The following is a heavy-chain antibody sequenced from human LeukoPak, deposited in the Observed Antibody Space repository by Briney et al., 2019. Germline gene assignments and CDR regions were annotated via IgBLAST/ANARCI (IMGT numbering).Heavy chain of an antibody. CDR1: GYTFTSNY. D-gene: IGHD3-22*01. V-gene: IGHV1-2*04. CDR2: INPNSGGT. J-gene: IGHJ4*02. Sequence: ASVKVSCKASGYTFTSNYIHWVRQAPGQGLEWMGWINPNSGGTNYAQKFQGWVTMTRDTSISTAYMELSRLRSDDTAVYYCARGGYDSNPFDYWGQGTLVTVSS. CDR3: ARGGYDSNPFDY.